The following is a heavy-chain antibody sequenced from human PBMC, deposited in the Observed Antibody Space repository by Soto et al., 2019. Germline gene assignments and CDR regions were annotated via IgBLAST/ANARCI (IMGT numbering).Heavy chain of an antibody. Sequence: QVQLVESGGGVVQPGRSLRLSCAASGFTFSSYAMHWVRQAPGKGLEWVAGISYDGSNKYYVDSVKGRFTTSRDNTKNTLYGEMNRLEAEDTALYYCGRGKGSQLPIKGGIVDYWGPGTLVTVSS. CDR3: GRGKGSQLPIKGGIVDY. CDR2: ISYDGSNK. V-gene: IGHV3-30-3*01. J-gene: IGHJ4*02. D-gene: IGHD6-13*01. CDR1: GFTFSSYA.